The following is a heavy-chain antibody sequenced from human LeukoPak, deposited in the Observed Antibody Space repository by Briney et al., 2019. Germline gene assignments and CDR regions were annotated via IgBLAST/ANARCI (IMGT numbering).Heavy chain of an antibody. CDR3: AKGDYGDYLFDY. CDR1: GLTFSSYA. J-gene: IGHJ4*02. D-gene: IGHD4-17*01. CDR2: ISGSGGST. V-gene: IGHV3-23*01. Sequence: GGSLRLSCAASGLTFSSYAMSWVRQAPGKGLEWVSAISGSGGSTYYADSVKGRFTISRDNSKNTLYLQMNSLRAEDTAVYYCAKGDYGDYLFDYWGQGTLVTVSS.